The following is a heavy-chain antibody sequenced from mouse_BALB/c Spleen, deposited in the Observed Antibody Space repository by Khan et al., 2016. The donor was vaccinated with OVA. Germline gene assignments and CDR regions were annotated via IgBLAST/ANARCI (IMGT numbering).Heavy chain of an antibody. V-gene: IGHV3-2*02. CDR3: ARGRSY. CDR1: GYSITSDYA. J-gene: IGHJ3*01. CDR2: ISYSGIT. Sequence: EVQLQESGPGLVKPSQSLSLTCTVTGYSITSDYAWNWIRQFPGNKLEWMGYISYSGITSYTPSLKSRISITRYTSKNQFFLHLTSVTTEDTATYYCARGRSYWGQGTLVTVSA. D-gene: IGHD3-3*01.